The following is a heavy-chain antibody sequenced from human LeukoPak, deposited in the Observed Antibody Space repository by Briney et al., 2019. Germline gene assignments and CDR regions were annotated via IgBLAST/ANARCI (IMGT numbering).Heavy chain of an antibody. CDR2: ISDSGGST. CDR1: GFSFSNYA. D-gene: IGHD4-17*01. V-gene: IGHV3-23*01. CDR3: AKIAPWGAVTTTDGFDY. J-gene: IGHJ4*02. Sequence: GGSLRLSCAASGFSFSNYAMSWVRQAPGKGLEWVSAISDSGGSTYYADSVKGRFTISRDNSKNTVYVQMNSLRAEDTAVYYCAKIAPWGAVTTTDGFDYWGQGTLVTVSP.